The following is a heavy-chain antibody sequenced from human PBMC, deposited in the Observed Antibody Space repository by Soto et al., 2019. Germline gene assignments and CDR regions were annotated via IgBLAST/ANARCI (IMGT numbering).Heavy chain of an antibody. CDR2: IDPDGSTG. CDR1: GFTFTDYW. CDR3: TRPMRTAPAGDY. Sequence: GGSLRLSCVASGFTFTDYWIHWVRQAPGKGLMWISHIDPDGSTGTYADSVKGRFTVSRDNVKNTVYLQMNSLRDEDTGVYYCTRPMRTAPAGDYWGRGTLVTVSS. J-gene: IGHJ4*02. V-gene: IGHV3-74*01. D-gene: IGHD3-22*01.